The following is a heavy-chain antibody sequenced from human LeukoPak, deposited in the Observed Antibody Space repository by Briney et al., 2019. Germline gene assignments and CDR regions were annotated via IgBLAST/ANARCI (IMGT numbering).Heavy chain of an antibody. CDR2: IKEDGSEK. Sequence: PGGSLRLSCAASGFTFRGYWMSWVRQAPGKGLEWVANIKEDGSEKYYVDSVKGRFTISRDNAKNSLNLQMDSLRVEDTAVYYCTRGDSGSKIDYWGQGTLVTVSS. CDR3: TRGDSGSKIDY. D-gene: IGHD6-6*01. V-gene: IGHV3-7*01. CDR1: GFTFRGYW. J-gene: IGHJ4*02.